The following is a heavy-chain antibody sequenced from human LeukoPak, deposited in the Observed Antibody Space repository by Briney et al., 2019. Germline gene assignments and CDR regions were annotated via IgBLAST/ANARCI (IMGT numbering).Heavy chain of an antibody. J-gene: IGHJ5*02. D-gene: IGHD3-22*01. CDR2: INSDGINT. Sequence: GGTLRLSCAASGFTFSSYGMHWVRQAPGKGLVWVSRINSDGINTSYADSVKGRFTISRDNAKNTLNLQMNSLRAEDTAVYYCARDLGQYYDTSDNWFDPWGQGTLVTVSS. CDR3: ARDLGQYYDTSDNWFDP. V-gene: IGHV3-74*01. CDR1: GFTFSSYG.